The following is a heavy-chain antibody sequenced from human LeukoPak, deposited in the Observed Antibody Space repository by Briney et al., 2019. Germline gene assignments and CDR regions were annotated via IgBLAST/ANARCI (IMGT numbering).Heavy chain of an antibody. CDR2: ISGSGGST. Sequence: PGGSLRLSCAASGFTFSSYAVSWVRQAPGKGLEWVSAISGSGGSTYYADSVKGRFTISRDNSKNTLYLQMNSLRAEDTAVYYCAKARFRSGGRWLFYLWGQGTLVNGSS. V-gene: IGHV3-23*01. CDR1: GFTFSSYA. J-gene: IGHJ4*02. D-gene: IGHD2-15*01. CDR3: AKARFRSGGRWLFYL.